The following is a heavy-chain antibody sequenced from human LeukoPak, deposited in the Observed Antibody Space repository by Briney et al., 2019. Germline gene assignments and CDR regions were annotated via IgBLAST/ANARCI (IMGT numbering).Heavy chain of an antibody. CDR2: IYYSGSS. V-gene: IGHV4-39*07. D-gene: IGHD3-10*01. Sequence: SETLSLTCTVSGGSISSSSYYWGWIRQPPGKGLEWIGNIYYSGSSYYNPSLKSRVTISVDTSKNQFSLKLSSVTAADTAVYYCARGGAGTDYWGQGTLVTVSS. J-gene: IGHJ4*02. CDR3: ARGGAGTDY. CDR1: GGSISSSSYY.